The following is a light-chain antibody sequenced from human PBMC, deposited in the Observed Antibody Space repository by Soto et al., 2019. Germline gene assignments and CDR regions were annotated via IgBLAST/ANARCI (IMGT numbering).Light chain of an antibody. CDR1: QSVSSY. V-gene: IGKV3-11*01. CDR3: QQRSNWPPTT. J-gene: IGKJ5*01. CDR2: DAS. Sequence: EIVLTQSPATMSLSPGERATLSCRASQSVSSYLAWYQQKPGQAPRPLKYDASNRATGIPARFIGSGTGTDFTLTISSLEPEDFAFYYCQQRSNWPPTTFGQGTRLEMK.